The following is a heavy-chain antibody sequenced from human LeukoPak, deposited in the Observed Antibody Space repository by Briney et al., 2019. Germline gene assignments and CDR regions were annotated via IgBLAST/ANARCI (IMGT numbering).Heavy chain of an antibody. J-gene: IGHJ6*02. Sequence: GGSLRLSCAASGFTFSTYSMTWVRQAPGKGLEWVSSISSDSNHRFYADSLKGRFTISRDNAKSSLYLQLISLRAEDTAVYYCARVAFGLYVMDVWGQGTTVTVSS. CDR3: ARVAFGLYVMDV. CDR2: ISSDSNHR. D-gene: IGHD3-3*01. V-gene: IGHV3-21*01. CDR1: GFTFSTYS.